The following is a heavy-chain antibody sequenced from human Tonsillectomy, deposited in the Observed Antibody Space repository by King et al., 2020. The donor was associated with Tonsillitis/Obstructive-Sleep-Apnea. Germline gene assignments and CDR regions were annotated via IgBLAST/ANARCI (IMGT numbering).Heavy chain of an antibody. CDR3: ARGAGWYDP. CDR1: GGSMTSYY. CDR2: IYYSGNT. V-gene: IGHV4-59*01. J-gene: IGHJ5*02. Sequence: QLQESGPGLVKTSETLSLTCTVSGGSMTSYYWSWLRQPPGKGLEWIGYIYYSGNTNYHPSLKSRVTISVDTSKNQFSLKLSFVTTADTAVYYCARGAGWYDPWGQGTLVTVSS.